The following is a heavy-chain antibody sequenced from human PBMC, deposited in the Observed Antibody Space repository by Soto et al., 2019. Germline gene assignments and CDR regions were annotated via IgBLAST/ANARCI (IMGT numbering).Heavy chain of an antibody. Sequence: EVQLLESGGGLVQPGGSLRLSCAASGFTFSSYAMSWVRQAPGKGLEWVSAISGSGGSTYYADSVKGRFTISRDNSKNTLYLQMNSLRAEDTAVYYCARAYYDCWSGYLITQSPLFDYWGQGTLVTVSS. CDR3: ARAYYDCWSGYLITQSPLFDY. J-gene: IGHJ4*02. V-gene: IGHV3-23*01. D-gene: IGHD3-3*01. CDR2: ISGSGGST. CDR1: GFTFSSYA.